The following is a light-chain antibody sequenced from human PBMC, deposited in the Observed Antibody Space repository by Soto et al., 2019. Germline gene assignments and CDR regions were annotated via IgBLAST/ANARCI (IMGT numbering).Light chain of an antibody. CDR3: QQYTGPPTT. V-gene: IGKV3-20*01. J-gene: IGKJ5*01. CDR1: QSATSKS. Sequence: LTQPTHPLHFSHGKRATLSRRASQSATSKSLAWCQQRPGQAPRLLIYGASTRAAGIPDRFSGSRSGTDFTLTITRLEPEDSAVYFCQQYTGPPTTFGQGTRLEIK. CDR2: GAS.